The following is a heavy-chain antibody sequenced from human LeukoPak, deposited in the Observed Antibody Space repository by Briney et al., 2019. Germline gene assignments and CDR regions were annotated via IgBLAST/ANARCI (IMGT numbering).Heavy chain of an antibody. CDR3: AKVGLPDALINWIDS. CDR2: MSKDGATI. CDR1: GVTFSRHG. V-gene: IGHV3-30*18. D-gene: IGHD2-2*01. Sequence: VGSLRLSCAASGVTFSRHGMHWARHAPGKGLQGGAGMSKDGATIRYEGSVEGRFTISRDNSKNKVYLQMNSLRAEDTAVYYCAKVGLPDALINWIDSWGQGTLVTVSS. J-gene: IGHJ5*01.